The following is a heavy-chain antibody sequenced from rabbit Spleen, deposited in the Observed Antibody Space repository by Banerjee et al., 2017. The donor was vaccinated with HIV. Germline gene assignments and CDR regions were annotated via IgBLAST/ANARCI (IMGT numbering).Heavy chain of an antibody. CDR2: INTATGKA. CDR3: ARDLASVVGWNFNL. Sequence: QEQLVESGGGLVKPEGSLTLTCKASGFSFSDRDVMCWVRQAPGKGLEWIACINTATGKAVYASWAKGRFTISKTSSTTVTLQMTSLTAADTATYFCARDLASVVGWNFNLWGQGTLVTVS. CDR1: GFSFSDRDV. J-gene: IGHJ4*01. V-gene: IGHV1S45*01. D-gene: IGHD3-1*01.